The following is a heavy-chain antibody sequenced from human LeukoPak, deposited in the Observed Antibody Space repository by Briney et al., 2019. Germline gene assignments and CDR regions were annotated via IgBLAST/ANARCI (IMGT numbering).Heavy chain of an antibody. CDR1: GFTFSSFW. V-gene: IGHV3-74*01. J-gene: IGHJ4*02. CDR2: INLDGRGT. D-gene: IGHD1-1*01. Sequence: GGSLRLSCSASGFTFSSFWMHWVRQAPGKGLVWVSRINLDGRGTTNADSVKGRFTISRDNAKNTLYLQMNSLRAEDTAMYYCARDERGNWNDTPRYWGQGTLVTVSS. CDR3: ARDERGNWNDTPRY.